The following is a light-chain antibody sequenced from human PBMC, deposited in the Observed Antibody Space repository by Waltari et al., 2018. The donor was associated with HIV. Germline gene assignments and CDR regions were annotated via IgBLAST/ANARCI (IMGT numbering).Light chain of an antibody. J-gene: IGKJ4*01. CDR1: RTILFPSNSKNY. CDR2: WAS. V-gene: IGKV4-1*01. Sequence: DIVMTQSPDSLALSLGERVTTNCKSSRTILFPSNSKNYLAWYQQKPGQSPKLLIYWASTRESGVPDRFSGGGSGTNFTLTISSLQTEDVAVYYCQQYFSSPLTFGGGTRVEIK. CDR3: QQYFSSPLT.